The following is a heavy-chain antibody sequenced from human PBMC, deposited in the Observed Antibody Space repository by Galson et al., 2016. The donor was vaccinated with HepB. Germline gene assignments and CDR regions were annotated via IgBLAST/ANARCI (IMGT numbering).Heavy chain of an antibody. D-gene: IGHD2-8*02. J-gene: IGHJ6*04. V-gene: IGHV3-23*01. CDR3: AREGGVSSGWVYLHHYYAVDV. CDR1: GFTFNSFA. CDR2: ISGSRGST. Sequence: SLRLSCAASGFTFNSFAMSWVRQAPGKGLEWVSRISGSRGSTYYADSVKGRFTISRDNSKYTLYLQVNSLRPEDTAVYYCAREGGVSSGWVYLHHYYAVDVWGKGTTVTVSS.